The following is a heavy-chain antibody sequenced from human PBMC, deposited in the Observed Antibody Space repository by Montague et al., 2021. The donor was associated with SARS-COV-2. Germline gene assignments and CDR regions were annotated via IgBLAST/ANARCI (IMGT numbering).Heavy chain of an antibody. Sequence: ETLSLTCTVSGGSISSYYWSWIRQPPGKGLEWIGYIYYSGSTNYNPSLKSRVTISVDTSKNQFSLKLSSVTAADTAVYYCARTGLGDYDILTGYTVNAFEIWGQGTMVTVSS. CDR1: GGSISSYY. J-gene: IGHJ3*02. V-gene: IGHV4-59*01. CDR3: ARTGLGDYDILTGYTVNAFEI. CDR2: IYYSGST. D-gene: IGHD3-9*01.